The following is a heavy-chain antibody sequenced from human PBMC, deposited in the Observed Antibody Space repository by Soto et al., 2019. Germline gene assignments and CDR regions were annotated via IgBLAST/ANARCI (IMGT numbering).Heavy chain of an antibody. Sequence: QVQLVESGGGLVEPGGSLRLSCAASGFRFSDHYMTWIRQAPGKGLEWVSKISGGGTTMYYADSVKGRFTVSRDNAKNSLYLQMNSLRAEDTAVYYCAGDPFYYASGSWGRGTLVTVSS. D-gene: IGHD3-10*01. J-gene: IGHJ5*02. CDR1: GFRFSDHY. CDR2: ISGGGTTM. CDR3: AGDPFYYASGS. V-gene: IGHV3-11*01.